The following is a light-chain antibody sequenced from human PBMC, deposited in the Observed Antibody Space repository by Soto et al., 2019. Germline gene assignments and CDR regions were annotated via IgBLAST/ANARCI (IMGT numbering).Light chain of an antibody. V-gene: IGKV1-33*01. CDR3: QQYENIPT. J-gene: IGKJ5*01. CDR1: QNINNY. CDR2: DAS. Sequence: DIQMTQSPSSLSACLGDRVNITFQASQNINNYLNWYQQKPGRAPXXLIYDASNLEAGVPSRFRGSGSGTDFTFTISRLQPEDIATDYCQQYENIPTFGQGTRRDIK.